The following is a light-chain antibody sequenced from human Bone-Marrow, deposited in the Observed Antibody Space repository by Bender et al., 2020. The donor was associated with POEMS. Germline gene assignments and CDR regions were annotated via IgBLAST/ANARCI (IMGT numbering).Light chain of an antibody. CDR3: QVWDSSSDHRV. CDR2: DDR. V-gene: IGLV3-21*02. CDR1: NIGSKS. Sequence: SYVLTQPPSVSVAPGQTATLSCGGNNIGSKSVHWYQQKPGQAPVLVIFDDRDRPSGIPERFSGSNSGNTATLTISRVEAGDEADYYCQVWDSSSDHRVFGGGTKVTVL. J-gene: IGLJ2*01.